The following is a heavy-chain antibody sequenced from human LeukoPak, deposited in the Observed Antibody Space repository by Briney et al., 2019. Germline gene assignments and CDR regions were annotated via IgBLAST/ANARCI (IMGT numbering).Heavy chain of an antibody. CDR1: GGSFSGYY. CDR2: INHSGST. V-gene: IGHV4-34*01. CDR3: ARGSSGWPFDY. Sequence: SETLSLTCTVYGGSFSGYYWSWIRQPPGKGLEWIGEINHSGSTNYNPSLKSRVTISVDTSKNQFSLKLSSVTAADTAVYYCARGSSGWPFDYWGQGTLVTVSS. D-gene: IGHD6-19*01. J-gene: IGHJ4*02.